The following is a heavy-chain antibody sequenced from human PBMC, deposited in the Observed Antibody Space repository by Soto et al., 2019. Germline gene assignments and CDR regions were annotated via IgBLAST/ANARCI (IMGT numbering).Heavy chain of an antibody. D-gene: IGHD4-17*01. J-gene: IGHJ4*02. CDR1: GFTFSSYS. V-gene: IGHV3-21*01. CDR2: ISSSSSYI. Sequence: EVQLVESGGGLVKPGGSLRLSCAASGFTFSSYSMNWVRQVPGKGLEWVSSISSSSSYIYYAGSVKGRFTISRDNAKHSLDLQMNSLRAEDTAVHYCARKNYGGNQWTYSFDYWGQGTLVTVSS. CDR3: ARKNYGGNQWTYSFDY.